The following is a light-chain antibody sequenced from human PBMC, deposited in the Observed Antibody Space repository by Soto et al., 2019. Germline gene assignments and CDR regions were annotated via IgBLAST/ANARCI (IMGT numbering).Light chain of an antibody. CDR2: STS. CDR3: LLYYGGAQRV. Sequence: QAVVTQEPSLTVSPGGTVTLTCAASTGAVTSGYYPNWFQQTPGQAPRALIYSTSNKQSWTPARFSGSLLGGKAALTLSGVQPEDEAEYYCLLYYGGAQRVFGGGTKVTVL. V-gene: IGLV7-43*01. CDR1: TGAVTSGYY. J-gene: IGLJ2*01.